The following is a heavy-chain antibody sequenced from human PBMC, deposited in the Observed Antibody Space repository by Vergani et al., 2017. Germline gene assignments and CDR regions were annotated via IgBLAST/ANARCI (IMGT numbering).Heavy chain of an antibody. CDR3: ARLDSSGYDVDY. D-gene: IGHD3-22*01. V-gene: IGHV4-31*03. CDR1: GGSISSGGYY. Sequence: QVQLQESGPGLVKPSETLSLTCTVSGGSISSGGYYWSWIRQHPGKGLEWIGYIYYSGSTYYNPSLKSRVTISVDTSKNQFSLKLSSVTAADTAVYYCARLDSSGYDVDYWGQGTLVTVSS. CDR2: IYYSGST. J-gene: IGHJ4*02.